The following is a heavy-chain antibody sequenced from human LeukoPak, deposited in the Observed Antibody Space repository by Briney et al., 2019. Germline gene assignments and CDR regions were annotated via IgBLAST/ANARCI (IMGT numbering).Heavy chain of an antibody. CDR1: GFTFSSYA. Sequence: GGSLRLSCAASGFTFSSYAMSWVRQAPGKGLEWVSGVSGSGGSTYYADSMKGRFTISRDNSKNTLYLQMYSLRAEDTAVYYCAKDLDIVATITGNWGQGTLVTVSS. D-gene: IGHD5-12*01. J-gene: IGHJ4*02. CDR3: AKDLDIVATITGN. V-gene: IGHV3-23*01. CDR2: VSGSGGST.